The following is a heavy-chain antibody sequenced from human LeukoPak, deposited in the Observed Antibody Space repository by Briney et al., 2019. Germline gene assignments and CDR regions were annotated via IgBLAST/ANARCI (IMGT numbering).Heavy chain of an antibody. CDR1: GGSISSSSYY. V-gene: IGHV4-39*07. J-gene: IGHJ4*02. Sequence: SETLSLTCTVSGGSISSSSYYWGWIRQPPGKGLEWIGSIYYSGSTYYNPSLKSRVTISVDTSKNQFSLKLSSVTAADTAVYYCARGSQGELLFDYWGQGTLVTVSS. CDR3: ARGSQGELLFDY. CDR2: IYYSGST. D-gene: IGHD1-26*01.